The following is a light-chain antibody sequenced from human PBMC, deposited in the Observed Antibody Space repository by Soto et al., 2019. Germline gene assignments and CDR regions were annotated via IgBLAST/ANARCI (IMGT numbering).Light chain of an antibody. J-gene: IGKJ4*01. V-gene: IGKV3-11*01. CDR1: QSVSTY. Sequence: EIVLTQSPATLSLSPGERATLSCRASQSVSTYLAWYQQKPGQAPRLLIYDASNRATDIPARFSGSGSGTDFTLTISXXXPEDFAVYYCQQRSNWLTFGGGTKVEX. CDR3: QQRSNWLT. CDR2: DAS.